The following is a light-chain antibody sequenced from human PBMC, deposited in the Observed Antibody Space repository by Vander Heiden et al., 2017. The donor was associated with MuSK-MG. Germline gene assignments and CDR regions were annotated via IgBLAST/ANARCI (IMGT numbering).Light chain of an antibody. CDR2: GDN. CDR1: SSNIGAGYN. J-gene: IGLJ3*02. V-gene: IGLV1-40*01. Sequence: QSVLTQPPSVSGAPGQRVTISCTGSSSNIGAGYNVPWYQQLPGTAPKLFIYGDNNRPSGVPDRFSASKSGASASLAISGLQADDEADYYCQSYDSSRRAWVFGGGTKLTVL. CDR3: QSYDSSRRAWV.